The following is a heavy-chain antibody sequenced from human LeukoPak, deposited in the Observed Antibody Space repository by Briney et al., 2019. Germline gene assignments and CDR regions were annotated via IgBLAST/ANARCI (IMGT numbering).Heavy chain of an antibody. V-gene: IGHV1-8*03. J-gene: IGHJ6*03. D-gene: IGHD4-23*01. CDR2: MNPNSGNT. CDR3: ARGLDYIYGGNSFGYYYYYMDV. Sequence: GASVKVSCKASGYTFTGYYMHWVRQATGQGLEWMGWMNPNSGNTGYAQKFQGRVTITRNTSISTAYMELSSLRSEDTAVYYCARGLDYIYGGNSFGYYYYYMDVWGKGTTVTVSS. CDR1: GYTFTGYY.